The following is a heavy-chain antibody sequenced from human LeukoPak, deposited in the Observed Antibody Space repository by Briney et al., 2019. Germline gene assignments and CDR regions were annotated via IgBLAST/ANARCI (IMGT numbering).Heavy chain of an antibody. CDR1: RFTFSGYA. J-gene: IGHJ5*02. V-gene: IGHV3-23*01. Sequence: GGSLRLSCAASRFTFSGYAMSWVRQAPGKGLEWVSSISTSGVSTSYADSVKGRFTISRDNSKNTLSLQMNGLRAEDTAIYYCAKGGSRSWFDPWGQGTLVTVSS. CDR3: AKGGSRSWFDP. CDR2: ISTSGVST. D-gene: IGHD5-12*01.